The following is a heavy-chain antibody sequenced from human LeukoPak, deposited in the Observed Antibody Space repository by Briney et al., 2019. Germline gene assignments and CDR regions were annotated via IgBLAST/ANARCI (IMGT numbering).Heavy chain of an antibody. CDR2: IKKDGSET. V-gene: IGHV3-7*03. D-gene: IGHD5-12*01. J-gene: IGHJ4*02. CDR1: GFTFSTSW. CDR3: ARGRYSGTTYYFDY. Sequence: GGSLRLSCAASGFTFSTSWMSWVRQVPGKGLEWVANIKKDGSETYYVDSVKGRFTISRDNAKISLYLQMNGLRAEDTAMYYCARGRYSGTTYYFDYWGLGTLVTVSS.